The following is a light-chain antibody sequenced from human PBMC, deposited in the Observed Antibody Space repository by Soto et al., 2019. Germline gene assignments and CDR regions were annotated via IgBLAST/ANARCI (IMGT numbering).Light chain of an antibody. CDR1: QSVSNN. CDR3: QQRSNWPGT. Sequence: IVLTQSPATLSLSPGERASLSCRASQSVSNNLAWYKQKPGQAPRLLLHGASTRATGIPARFSGSGSGTDFTLTISSLEPEDFEVYYCQQRSNWPGTFGQGTKVDIK. V-gene: IGKV3-11*01. J-gene: IGKJ1*01. CDR2: GAS.